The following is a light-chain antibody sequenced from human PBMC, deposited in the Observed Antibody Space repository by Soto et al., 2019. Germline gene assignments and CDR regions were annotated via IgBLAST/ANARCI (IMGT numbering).Light chain of an antibody. CDR3: QQYDNSPIT. V-gene: IGKV3-20*01. CDR1: QSISSSF. CDR2: GAS. J-gene: IGKJ5*01. Sequence: EIVLTQSPGILSLSPGERASLSCGASQSISSSFLAWYQQKPGQAPRLLIYGASSRATGIPDRFSGTGSETDFTLNISRLEPEDFAVYYCQQYDNSPITFGQGKRLEIK.